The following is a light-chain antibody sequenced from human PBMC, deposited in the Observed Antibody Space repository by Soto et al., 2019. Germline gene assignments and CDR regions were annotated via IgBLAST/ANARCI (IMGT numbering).Light chain of an antibody. CDR3: MQALQIPPT. V-gene: IGKV2-28*01. J-gene: IGKJ1*01. CDR2: LGS. CDR1: QSLLHSNGYNF. Sequence: DIVMTQSPLSLPVTPGEPASISCRSSQSLLHSNGYNFLDWYLQKPGQSPQLLIYLGSNRASGVPDRFSGSGSGTDFTLTISRVEAEDVGVYYCMQALQIPPTFCLGTRVEIK.